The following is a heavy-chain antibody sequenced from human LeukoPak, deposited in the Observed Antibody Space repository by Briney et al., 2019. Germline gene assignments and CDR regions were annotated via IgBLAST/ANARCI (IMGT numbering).Heavy chain of an antibody. CDR1: GYTFTGYY. CDR2: INPNSGGT. Sequence: ASVKVSCKASGYTFTGYYMHWVRQTPGQGLEWMGWINPNSGGTNYAQKLQGRVTMTTDTSTSTAYMELRSLRSDDTAVYYCARDIDCSSTSCYSGYYYYYMDVWGKGTTVTVSS. CDR3: ARDIDCSSTSCYSGYYYYYMDV. V-gene: IGHV1-2*02. D-gene: IGHD2-2*01. J-gene: IGHJ6*03.